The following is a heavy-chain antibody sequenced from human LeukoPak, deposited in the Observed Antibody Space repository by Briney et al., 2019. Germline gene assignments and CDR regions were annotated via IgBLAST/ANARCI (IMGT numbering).Heavy chain of an antibody. Sequence: QPGGSLRLSCAASGFTFSSYWMSWVRQAPGKGLEWVAVIWYDGSNKYYADSVKGRFTISRDNSKNTLYLQMNSLRAEDTAVYYCAREGGYDILTGYYPFDYWGQGTLVTVSS. CDR1: GFTFSSYW. V-gene: IGHV3-33*08. CDR2: IWYDGSNK. J-gene: IGHJ4*02. D-gene: IGHD3-9*01. CDR3: AREGGYDILTGYYPFDY.